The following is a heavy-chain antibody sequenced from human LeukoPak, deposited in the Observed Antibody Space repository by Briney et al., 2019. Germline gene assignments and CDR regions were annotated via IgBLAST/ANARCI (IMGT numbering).Heavy chain of an antibody. J-gene: IGHJ4*02. V-gene: IGHV3-33*07. Sequence: GGSLRLSCAASGFTFSTYWMSWVRQAPGKGLEWVAVLWYDGSNKYYADSVKGRFTISRDNSKNTLYLQMNSLRAEDTAVYYCARDRATTPIDYWGQGTLVTVSS. CDR3: ARDRATTPIDY. D-gene: IGHD5-24*01. CDR1: GFTFSTYW. CDR2: LWYDGSNK.